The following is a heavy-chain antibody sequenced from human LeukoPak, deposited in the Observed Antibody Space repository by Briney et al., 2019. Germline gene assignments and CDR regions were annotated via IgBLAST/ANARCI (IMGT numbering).Heavy chain of an antibody. V-gene: IGHV4-30-2*01. CDR2: IYHSGST. CDR1: GGSISSGGYS. Sequence: SQTLSLTCAVSGGSISSGGYSWSWIRQPPGRGLEWIGYIYHSGSTYYNPSLKSRVTISVDRSKNQFSLKLSSVTAADTAVYYCARGRAPQNYYDSSGYYHPLGYWGQGTLVTVSS. J-gene: IGHJ4*02. D-gene: IGHD3-22*01. CDR3: ARGRAPQNYYDSSGYYHPLGY.